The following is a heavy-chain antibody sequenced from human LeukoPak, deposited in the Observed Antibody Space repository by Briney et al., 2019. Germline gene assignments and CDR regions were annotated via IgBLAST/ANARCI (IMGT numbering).Heavy chain of an antibody. CDR3: ARNSSDWYGYMDV. D-gene: IGHD6-19*01. V-gene: IGHV1-18*01. CDR2: ISTYNGYA. J-gene: IGHJ6*04. CDR1: GSTFTSYG. Sequence: ASVKVSCKASGSTFTSYGISWVRQAPGQGLEWMGWISTYNGYANYAQKLQGRVTMTTETSTSTAYMELRSLRSDDTAVYYCARNSSDWYGYMDVWGKGTTVTVSS.